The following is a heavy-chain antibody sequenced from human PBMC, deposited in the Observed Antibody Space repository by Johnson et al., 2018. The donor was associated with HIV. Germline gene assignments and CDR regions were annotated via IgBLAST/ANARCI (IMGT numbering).Heavy chain of an antibody. CDR3: AKVGGYSYGES. D-gene: IGHD5-18*01. J-gene: IGHJ3*01. V-gene: IGHV3-30*04. Sequence: QVQLVESGGGVVQPGRSLRLSCAASGFTFSSYAMHWVRQAPGKGLEWVAVISYDGSNQYYADSVKGRFTISRDNSKNTLYLQMNSLRAEDTAVYYCAKVGGYSYGESWGQGTMVTVSS. CDR1: GFTFSSYA. CDR2: ISYDGSNQ.